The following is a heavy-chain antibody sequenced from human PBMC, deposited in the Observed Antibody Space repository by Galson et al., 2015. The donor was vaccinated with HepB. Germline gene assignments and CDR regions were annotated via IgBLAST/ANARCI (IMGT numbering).Heavy chain of an antibody. CDR2: INPNSGGT. V-gene: IGHV1-2*02. D-gene: IGHD2-15*01. J-gene: IGHJ6*03. CDR1: GYTFTGYY. Sequence: SVKVSCKASGYTFTGYYMHWVRQAPGQGLEWMGWINPNSGGTNYAQKFQGRVNMTRDTSISTAYMELSRLRSDDTAVYYCATPKEDCSVGSCFPARYYYYYMDVWGKGITVTVSS. CDR3: ATPKEDCSVGSCFPARYYYYYMDV.